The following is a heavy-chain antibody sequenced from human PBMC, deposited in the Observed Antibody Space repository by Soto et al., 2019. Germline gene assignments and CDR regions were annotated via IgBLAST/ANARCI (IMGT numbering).Heavy chain of an antibody. CDR1: GGTFSSYA. CDR2: IIPIFGTA. Sequence: SVKVSCKASGGTFSSYAISWVRQAPGQGLEWMGGIIPIFGTANYAQKFQGRVTITADESTSTAYMELSSLRSEDTAVYYCARDHRVVPAAKRFYGMDGWGQGTTVTVSS. V-gene: IGHV1-69*13. CDR3: ARDHRVVPAAKRFYGMDG. D-gene: IGHD2-2*01. J-gene: IGHJ6*02.